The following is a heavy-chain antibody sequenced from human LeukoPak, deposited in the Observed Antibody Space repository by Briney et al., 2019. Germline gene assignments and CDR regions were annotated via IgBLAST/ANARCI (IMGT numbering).Heavy chain of an antibody. D-gene: IGHD3/OR15-3a*01. Sequence: GGSLRLSCAASGFIFSHFWMNWVRLAPGKGLEWVATIKHDGSERFYVDSVKGRFTISRDNAKNSLVLLMNSLGAEDTAVYYCVTFWTGYYTLPFAYWGQGTLVTVSS. V-gene: IGHV3-7*01. CDR2: IKHDGSER. CDR1: GFIFSHFW. J-gene: IGHJ4*02. CDR3: VTFWTGYYTLPFAY.